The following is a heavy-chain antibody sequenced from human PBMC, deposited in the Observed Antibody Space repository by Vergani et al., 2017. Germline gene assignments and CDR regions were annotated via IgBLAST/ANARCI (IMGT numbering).Heavy chain of an antibody. V-gene: IGHV3-49*03. J-gene: IGHJ5*02. CDR1: GFTFGDYA. Sequence: EVQLVESGGGLVQPGRSLRLSCTASGFTFGDYAMSWFRQAPGKGLEWVGFIRSKAYGGTTEYAASVKGRFTISRDDSKSIAYLQMNSLKTEDTAVYYCTRVLYNWNDGHNWFDPWGQGTLVTVSS. CDR3: TRVLYNWNDGHNWFDP. CDR2: IRSKAYGGTT. D-gene: IGHD1-20*01.